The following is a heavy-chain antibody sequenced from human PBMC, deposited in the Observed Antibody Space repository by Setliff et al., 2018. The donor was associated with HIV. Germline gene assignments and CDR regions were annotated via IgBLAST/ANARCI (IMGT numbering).Heavy chain of an antibody. V-gene: IGHV1-2*06. CDR3: ARQDIPTGYYLFDY. J-gene: IGHJ4*02. Sequence: ASVKVSCKASGDTFTDYYFHWLRQAPGQGLEWMGRINPNSGGTNYAQKFQGRIIMTRDTSINTVYMELSSLTSDDTALYYCARQDIPTGYYLFDYWGQGTQVTVSS. D-gene: IGHD3-9*01. CDR2: INPNSGGT. CDR1: GDTFTDYY.